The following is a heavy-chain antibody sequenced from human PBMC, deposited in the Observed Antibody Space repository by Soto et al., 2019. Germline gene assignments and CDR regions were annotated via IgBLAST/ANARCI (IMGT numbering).Heavy chain of an antibody. Sequence: GGSLRLSCAASGFTVSSNYMSWVRQAPGKGLEWVSVIYSGGSTYYADSVKGRFTISRDNSKNTLYLQMNSLRAEDTAVDYCARGGSYSSSWYAFDIWGQGTMVTVSS. J-gene: IGHJ3*02. CDR3: ARGGSYSSSWYAFDI. CDR1: GFTVSSNY. V-gene: IGHV3-66*02. D-gene: IGHD6-13*01. CDR2: IYSGGST.